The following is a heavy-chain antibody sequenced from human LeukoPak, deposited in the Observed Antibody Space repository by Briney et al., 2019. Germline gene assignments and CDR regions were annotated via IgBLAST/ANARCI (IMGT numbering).Heavy chain of an antibody. CDR1: GGSISNYY. CDR3: AREKSPDYCSGGSCYFDY. CDR2: IYYSGSN. Sequence: SETLSLTCTVSGGSISNYYWSWVRQPPGKGLEWIGYIYYSGSNNYIPSLKSRVTISVDTSKNQFSLKLSSVTAADTAVYYCAREKSPDYCSGGSCYFDYWGQGTLVTVSS. V-gene: IGHV4-59*01. J-gene: IGHJ4*02. D-gene: IGHD2-15*01.